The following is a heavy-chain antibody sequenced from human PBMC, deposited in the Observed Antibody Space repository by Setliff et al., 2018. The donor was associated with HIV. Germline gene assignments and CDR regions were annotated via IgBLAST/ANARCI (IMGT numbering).Heavy chain of an antibody. V-gene: IGHV3-7*03. CDR3: ANLWEVGA. CDR2: IKEDGSEK. D-gene: IGHD1-26*01. J-gene: IGHJ5*02. Sequence: GGSLRLSCAASGFTFSTYWMNWVRQAPGKGLEWVANIKEDGSEKYYVDSVKGRFTISRDNARTSVYLEMNDLRVEDTAVYLCANLWEVGAWGQGTLVTVSS. CDR1: GFTFSTYW.